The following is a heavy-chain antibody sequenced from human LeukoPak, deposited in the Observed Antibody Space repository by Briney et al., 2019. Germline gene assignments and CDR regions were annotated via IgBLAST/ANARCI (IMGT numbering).Heavy chain of an antibody. V-gene: IGHV3-66*01. J-gene: IGHJ4*02. CDR2: IYSGGST. Sequence: AGGSLRPSCAASGFTVSSNYMSWVRQAPGKGLEWVSVIYSGGSTYYADSVKGRFTISRDNSKSTLYLQMNSLRAEDTAVYYCAKVPGIVVVVAAIDYWGQGTLVTVSS. D-gene: IGHD2-15*01. CDR1: GFTVSSNY. CDR3: AKVPGIVVVVAAIDY.